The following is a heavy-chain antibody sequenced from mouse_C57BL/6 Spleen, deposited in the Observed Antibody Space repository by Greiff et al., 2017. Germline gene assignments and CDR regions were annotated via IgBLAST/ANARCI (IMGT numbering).Heavy chain of an antibody. CDR2: IDPSDSYT. J-gene: IGHJ3*01. V-gene: IGHV1-59*01. CDR1: GYTFTSYW. D-gene: IGHD2-12*01. Sequence: QVQLQQPGAELVRPGTSVKLSCKASGYTFTSYWMHWVKQRPGQGLEWIGVIDPSDSYTNYNQKFKGKATLTVDTSSSTAYMQLSSLTSEDSAVYYCARGCYDVVTWFAYWGQGTLVTVSA. CDR3: ARGCYDVVTWFAY.